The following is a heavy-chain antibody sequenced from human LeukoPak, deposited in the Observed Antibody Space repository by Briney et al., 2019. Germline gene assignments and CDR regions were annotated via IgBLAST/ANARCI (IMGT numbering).Heavy chain of an antibody. CDR2: IHYTGSS. Sequence: SETLSLTCTVSGGSISGDYWSWLRQPPGKGLEWIGYIHYTGSSKYKSSLKSRVTMSVDTFKNQLSLTLGSVTAADTAVYHCARETETTGYFDLWGPGTLVTVSS. D-gene: IGHD4-17*01. CDR3: ARETETTGYFDL. V-gene: IGHV4-59*01. J-gene: IGHJ4*02. CDR1: GGSISGDY.